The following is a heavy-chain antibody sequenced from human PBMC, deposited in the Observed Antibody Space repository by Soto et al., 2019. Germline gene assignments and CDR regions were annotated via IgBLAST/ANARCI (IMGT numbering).Heavy chain of an antibody. CDR3: ERVLYKDRDYGMDV. V-gene: IGHV6-1*02. Sequence: QVPLQQSGPGLVKPSQTLSLTCAISGDSVSSNSAAWNWIRQSPSRGLEWLGRTYYRSKWYNDYAVSVKSQININPETSKNQFSLQVKSAATEDTAVYYCERVLYKDRDYGMDVWGQGTTVTVSS. CDR2: TYYRSKWYN. D-gene: IGHD1-20*01. CDR1: GDSVSSNSAA. J-gene: IGHJ6*02.